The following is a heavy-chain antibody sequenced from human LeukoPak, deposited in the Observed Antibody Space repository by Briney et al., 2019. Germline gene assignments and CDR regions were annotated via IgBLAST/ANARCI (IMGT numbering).Heavy chain of an antibody. Sequence: GASVKVSCKASGYTFTSYGISWVRQAPGQGLEWMGIINPSGGSTSYAQKFQGRVTMTRDTSTSTVYMELSSLRSEDTAVYYCARGAAGQDCGGDCSLDYWGQGTLVTVSS. CDR3: ARGAAGQDCGGDCSLDY. J-gene: IGHJ4*02. CDR2: INPSGGST. CDR1: GYTFTSYG. D-gene: IGHD2-21*02. V-gene: IGHV1-46*01.